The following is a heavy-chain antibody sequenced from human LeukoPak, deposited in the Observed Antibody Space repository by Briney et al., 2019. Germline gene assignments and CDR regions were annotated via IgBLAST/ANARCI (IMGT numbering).Heavy chain of an antibody. CDR3: ARARLGGGSGFYGGLARDS. CDR2: IGSSGSTI. Sequence: LSLTCTVSGGSISSGDYYWSWIRQPPGTGLEWISYIGSSGSTIYYADSVKGRFTISRDNAKNSLSLQMNSLRAEDTAVYYCARARLGGGSGFYGGLARDSWGQGTLVTVSS. CDR1: GGSISSGDYY. D-gene: IGHD3-22*01. J-gene: IGHJ4*02. V-gene: IGHV3-11*01.